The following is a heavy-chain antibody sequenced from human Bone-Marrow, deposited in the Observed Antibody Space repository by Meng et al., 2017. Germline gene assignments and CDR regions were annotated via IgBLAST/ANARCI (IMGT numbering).Heavy chain of an antibody. V-gene: IGHV3-9*01. CDR2: ISWNSGSI. CDR1: GFTFDDYA. Sequence: GGSLRLSCAASGFTFDDYAMHWVRQAPGKGLEWVSGISWNSGSIGYADSVKGRFTISRDNAKNSLYLQMNSLRAEDTALYYCAKAYYYDSSGYYQDDAFDIWGQGTRVT. CDR3: AKAYYYDSSGYYQDDAFDI. D-gene: IGHD3-22*01. J-gene: IGHJ3*02.